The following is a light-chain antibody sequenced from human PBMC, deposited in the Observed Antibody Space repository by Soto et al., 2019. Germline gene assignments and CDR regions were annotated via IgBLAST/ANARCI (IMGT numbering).Light chain of an antibody. J-gene: IGKJ1*01. Sequence: DIQMTQSPSTLSASVGDRVTITCRASQRIDDWLAWYQQKPGRAPNLLFFRASRLESGVPSRFSGSGSGTEFTLTMSSLQPDDFATYFCQQYNIYPRTFGQGTKVEVK. CDR1: QRIDDW. CDR2: RAS. CDR3: QQYNIYPRT. V-gene: IGKV1-5*03.